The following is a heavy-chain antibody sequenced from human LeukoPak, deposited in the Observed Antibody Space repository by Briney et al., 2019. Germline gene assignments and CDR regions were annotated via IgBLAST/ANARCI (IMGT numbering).Heavy chain of an antibody. D-gene: IGHD3-10*01. Sequence: SETLSLTCTVSGGSISGLYWSWIRQPPGKGLEWIGYIYYSGSTNYNPSLKSRVTVSIETSKNQFSLKLNSVTAADTAVYYCARGGTRGSSAFDIWGQGTKVTVSS. J-gene: IGHJ3*02. CDR3: ARGGTRGSSAFDI. V-gene: IGHV4-59*11. CDR2: IYYSGST. CDR1: GGSISGLY.